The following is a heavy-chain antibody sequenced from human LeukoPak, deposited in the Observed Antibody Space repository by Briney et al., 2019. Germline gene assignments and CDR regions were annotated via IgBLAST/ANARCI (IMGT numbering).Heavy chain of an antibody. CDR3: ARVALDAFDI. J-gene: IGHJ3*02. Sequence: PGGSLRLSRAASGFTVSSNYMSWVRQAPGKGLEWVSVIYSGGSTYYADSVKGRFTISRDNSKNTLYLQMNSLRAEDTAVYYCARVALDAFDIWGQGTMVTVSS. CDR2: IYSGGST. V-gene: IGHV3-53*01. CDR1: GFTVSSNY.